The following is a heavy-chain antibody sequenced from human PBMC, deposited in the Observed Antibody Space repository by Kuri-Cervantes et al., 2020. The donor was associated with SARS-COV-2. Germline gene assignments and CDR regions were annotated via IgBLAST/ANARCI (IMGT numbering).Heavy chain of an antibody. CDR1: GGSISSSSYY. J-gene: IGHJ4*02. CDR3: ARTSGYYSDCFDY. CDR2: IYYSGST. Sequence: SETLSLTCTVSGGSISSSSYYWGWIRQPPGKGLEWIGSIYYSGSTYYNPSLKSRVTISVDTSKNQFSLKLSSVTAADTAVYYCARTSGYYSDCFDYWGQGTLVTVSS. V-gene: IGHV4-39*01. D-gene: IGHD3-22*01.